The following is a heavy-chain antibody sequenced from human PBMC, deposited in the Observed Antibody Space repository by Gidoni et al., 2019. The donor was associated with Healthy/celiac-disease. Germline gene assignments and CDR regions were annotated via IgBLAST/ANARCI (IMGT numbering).Heavy chain of an antibody. CDR2: IYYSGST. J-gene: IGHJ4*02. D-gene: IGHD2-15*01. V-gene: IGHV4-59*01. CDR3: ASLGYCSGGSCPYYFDY. CDR1: GGSLSSYY. Sequence: QVQLQESGPGLVKPSETLSLTCTVSGGSLSSYYWSWIRQPPGKGLEWIGYIYYSGSTNYNPSLKSRVTISVDTSKNQFSLKLSSVTAADTAVYYCASLGYCSGGSCPYYFDYWGQGTLVTVSS.